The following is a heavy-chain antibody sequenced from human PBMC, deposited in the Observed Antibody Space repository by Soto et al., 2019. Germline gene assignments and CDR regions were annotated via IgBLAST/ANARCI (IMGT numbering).Heavy chain of an antibody. CDR1: GGSFSGYY. Sequence: QVQLQQWGAGLLKPSETLSLTCAVYGGSFSGYYWSWIRQPPGKGLEWIGEINHSGSTNYNPSLKSRVTISVDTSKNQFSLKLSSVTAADTAVYYCASTRGAPFDCWGQGTLVTVSS. D-gene: IGHD1-26*01. V-gene: IGHV4-34*01. CDR3: ASTRGAPFDC. CDR2: INHSGST. J-gene: IGHJ4*02.